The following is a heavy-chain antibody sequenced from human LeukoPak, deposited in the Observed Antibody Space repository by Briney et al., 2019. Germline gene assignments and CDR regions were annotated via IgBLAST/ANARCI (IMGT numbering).Heavy chain of an antibody. CDR1: GGSFSGYY. Sequence: SETLSLTCAVYGGSFSGYYWNWIRQSPGKGLECIGEINHSGSTNYNPSLKSRVTISVDTSKNQFSLKVNSVTAADTAVYYCATRPTPPYYYYYMDVWGKGTTVTVSS. V-gene: IGHV4-34*01. CDR3: ATRPTPPYYYYYMDV. J-gene: IGHJ6*03. D-gene: IGHD4-23*01. CDR2: INHSGST.